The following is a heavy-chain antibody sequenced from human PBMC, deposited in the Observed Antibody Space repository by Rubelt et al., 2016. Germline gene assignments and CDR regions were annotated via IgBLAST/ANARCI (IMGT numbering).Heavy chain of an antibody. CDR2: TSWDGGST. CDR1: GFTFDDYT. Sequence: EAQLVESGGVVVQPGGSLRLSCAASGFTFDDYTMHWVRQAPVKGLEWASLTSWDGGSTYYADSVKGRFTISSDNSKNSLVLQMNRLRTESTALCYCAKDNSAARTADYYYGGVDVCGQGTTVTVAS. V-gene: IGHV3-43*01. CDR3: AKDNSAARTADYYYGGVDV. D-gene: IGHD6-13*01. J-gene: IGHJ6*02.